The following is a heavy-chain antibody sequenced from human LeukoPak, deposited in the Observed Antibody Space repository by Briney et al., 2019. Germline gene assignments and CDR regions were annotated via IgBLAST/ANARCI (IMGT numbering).Heavy chain of an antibody. Sequence: GESLKISCKGSGYTFINYWIGWVRQMPGKGLEWMGIIYPGDSDTRYSPSFQGQVTISADKSISTAYLQWSSLRASDTAMYYCVRHGRDCDILTGYYILGMDVWGKGTTVIVSS. J-gene: IGHJ6*04. CDR3: VRHGRDCDILTGYYILGMDV. D-gene: IGHD3-9*01. CDR1: GYTFINYW. V-gene: IGHV5-51*01. CDR2: IYPGDSDT.